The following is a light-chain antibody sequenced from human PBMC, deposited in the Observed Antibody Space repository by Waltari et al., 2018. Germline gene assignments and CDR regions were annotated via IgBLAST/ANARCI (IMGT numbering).Light chain of an antibody. CDR3: CSYAGSYTFV. J-gene: IGLJ7*01. V-gene: IGLV2-11*01. Sequence: QSALTQPRSVSGSPGQSVTISCSGTSRDAGNYNFVSWYQQHPGNAPKLLIYDVVKRPSGVPDRFSGSKSGNTASLTISGLQTEDEGDYYCCSYAGSYTFVFGGGTQLTVL. CDR1: SRDAGNYNF. CDR2: DVV.